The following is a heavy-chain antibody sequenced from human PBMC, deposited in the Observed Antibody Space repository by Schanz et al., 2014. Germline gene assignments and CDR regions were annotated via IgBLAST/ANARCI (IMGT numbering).Heavy chain of an antibody. J-gene: IGHJ5*02. CDR3: AGESVSRTKLFDP. D-gene: IGHD3-3*01. CDR2: ISPSSGGT. Sequence: VQVIQSGPEVKKPGASVKVSCKASGYTFTNHSLHWVRQAPGQGLEWMGRISPSSGGTNYAQNFQGRVTMTKDTSINTVYMERSTLTSDDAAVYYCAGESVSRTKLFDPWGQGTLVTVSS. V-gene: IGHV1-2*06. CDR1: GYTFTNHS.